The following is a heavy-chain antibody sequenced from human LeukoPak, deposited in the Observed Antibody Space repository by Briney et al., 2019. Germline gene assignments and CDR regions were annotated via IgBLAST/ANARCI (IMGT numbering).Heavy chain of an antibody. Sequence: ASVKVPCKASGYTFTGSYMHWVRQAPGQGLEWMGWINPNSGGTNYAQKFQGRVTMTRDTSISTAYMELSRLRSDDTAVYYCARAGCSSTSCYTGNWFDPWGQGTLVTVSS. V-gene: IGHV1-2*02. CDR2: INPNSGGT. CDR3: ARAGCSSTSCYTGNWFDP. CDR1: GYTFTGSY. D-gene: IGHD2-2*02. J-gene: IGHJ5*02.